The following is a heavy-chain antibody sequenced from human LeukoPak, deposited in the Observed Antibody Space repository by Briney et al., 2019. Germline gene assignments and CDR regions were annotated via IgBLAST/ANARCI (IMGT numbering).Heavy chain of an antibody. Sequence: GGSLRHSCAASGFTFSNYEMEWGRQAPGKGAEWNSYISSGGGAKYYADSVKGRFTIARDIVNSSLFLQVNSLRAEDTAVYYCARGTYGSGTYGRYGMDVWGKGTTVTVSS. CDR2: ISSGGGAK. D-gene: IGHD3-10*01. CDR1: GFTFSNYE. V-gene: IGHV3-48*03. CDR3: ARGTYGSGTYGRYGMDV. J-gene: IGHJ6*04.